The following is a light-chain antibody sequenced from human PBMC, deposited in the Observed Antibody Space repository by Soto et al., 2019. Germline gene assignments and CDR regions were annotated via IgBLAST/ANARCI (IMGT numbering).Light chain of an antibody. V-gene: IGKV3-15*01. CDR3: QQRNSWPPIT. CDR2: VAS. CDR1: QRVSIN. J-gene: IGKJ5*01. Sequence: EVVRTDAPSTLSVSPVQRATLSCRSGQRVSINLAFYQHKPGQAPRLLIYVASTRATGIPARFSGSGSGTEFALTISSLQSEDFALYYCQQRNSWPPITFGQGTRLEIK.